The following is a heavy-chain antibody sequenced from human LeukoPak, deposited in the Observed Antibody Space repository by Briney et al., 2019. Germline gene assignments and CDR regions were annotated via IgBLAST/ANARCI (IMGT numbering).Heavy chain of an antibody. CDR2: INHSGST. V-gene: IGHV4-34*01. J-gene: IGHJ4*02. CDR3: TRGENIAEAGLDY. D-gene: IGHD6-13*01. Sequence: TSETLSLTCAVYGGSFSGYYWSWIRQPPGKGLEWIGEINHSGSTNYNPSLKSRVTISVDTSKNQFSLKLNSVTAADTAVYYCTRGENIAEAGLDYWGPGALVTVSS. CDR1: GGSFSGYY.